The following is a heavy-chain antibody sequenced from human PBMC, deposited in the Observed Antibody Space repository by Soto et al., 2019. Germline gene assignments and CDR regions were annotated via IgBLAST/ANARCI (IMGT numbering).Heavy chain of an antibody. V-gene: IGHV3-49*03. Sequence: GGSLRLSCTGSGFRFGEYAMSWFRQAPGKGPEWVGVIRSKAYGATAEYAASVKGRFTISRHDSDSIVYLQMNSLKAEDTAVYYCARRAPVTPFDYWGQGTLVT. CDR2: IRSKAYGATA. J-gene: IGHJ4*02. CDR1: GFRFGEYA. D-gene: IGHD4-17*01. CDR3: ARRAPVTPFDY.